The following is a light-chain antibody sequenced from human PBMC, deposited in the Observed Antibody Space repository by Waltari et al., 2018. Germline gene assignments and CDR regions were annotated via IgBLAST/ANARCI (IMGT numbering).Light chain of an antibody. CDR3: SSYTSSSTLV. CDR2: EVS. J-gene: IGLJ2*01. Sequence: QPALTQPASVSGSPGQSITISCTGTSSDVGGYNYVTWYQQHPGTAPQLMSYEVSKRPAGVSHRFSGSQAGNTASLTISGLQADDEADYYCSSYTSSSTLVFGGGTKLTVL. CDR1: SSDVGGYNY. V-gene: IGLV2-14*01.